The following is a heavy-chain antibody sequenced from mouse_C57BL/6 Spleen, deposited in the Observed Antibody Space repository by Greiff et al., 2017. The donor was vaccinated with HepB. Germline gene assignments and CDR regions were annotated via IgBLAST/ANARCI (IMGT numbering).Heavy chain of an antibody. CDR2: FHPYTDDT. D-gene: IGHD1-1*01. J-gene: IGHJ1*03. CDR1: GYTFTTYP. V-gene: IGHV1-47*01. CDR3: ARNYYGSSYGWYFDV. Sequence: QVQLQESGAELVKPGASVKMSCKASGYTFTTYPIEWMKQNHGKSLEWIGNFHPYTDDTKYNEKFKGKATLTVEKSSSTVYLELSRLTSDDSAVYYCARNYYGSSYGWYFDVWGTGTTVTVSS.